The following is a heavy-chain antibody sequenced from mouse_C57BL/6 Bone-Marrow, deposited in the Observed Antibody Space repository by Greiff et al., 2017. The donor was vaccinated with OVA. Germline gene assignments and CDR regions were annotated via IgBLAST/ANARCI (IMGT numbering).Heavy chain of an antibody. J-gene: IGHJ4*01. CDR2: IYPGSGNT. V-gene: IGHV1-76*01. Sequence: QVQLQQSGAELVRPGASVKLSCKASGYTFTDYYINWVKQRPGQGLEWIARIYPGSGNTYYNEKFKGKATLAAEKSSSTAYMQLSSLTSEDSAVYFCARGGWSYAMDYWGQGTSVTVSS. D-gene: IGHD2-3*01. CDR1: GYTFTDYY. CDR3: ARGGWSYAMDY.